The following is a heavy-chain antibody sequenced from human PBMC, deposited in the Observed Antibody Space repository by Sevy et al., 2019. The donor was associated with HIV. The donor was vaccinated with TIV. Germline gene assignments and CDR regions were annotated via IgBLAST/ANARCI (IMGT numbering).Heavy chain of an antibody. CDR1: GYTFNNYY. D-gene: IGHD6-19*01. Sequence: ASVKDSCKASGYTFNNYYIHWVRQAPGHGLEWMGVINPSGGSTNYAQRFQGRVTMTRDTSTSTLYMELNSLRSEDTAVYYCARDRYASGDFDYWGQGTLVTVSS. CDR2: INPSGGST. V-gene: IGHV1-46*02. CDR3: ARDRYASGDFDY. J-gene: IGHJ4*02.